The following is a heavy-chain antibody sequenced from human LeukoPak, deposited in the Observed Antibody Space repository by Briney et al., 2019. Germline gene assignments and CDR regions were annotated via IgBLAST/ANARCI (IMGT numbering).Heavy chain of an antibody. Sequence: PSETLSLTCAVYGGSFSGYYWSWIRQPPGKGLEWIGEINHSGSTNYNPSLKSRVTISVDTPKNQFSLKLSSVTAADTAVYYCARVPKLLNHNWFDPWGQGTLVTVSS. CDR2: INHSGST. J-gene: IGHJ5*02. CDR3: ARVPKLLNHNWFDP. V-gene: IGHV4-34*01. D-gene: IGHD1-14*01. CDR1: GGSFSGYY.